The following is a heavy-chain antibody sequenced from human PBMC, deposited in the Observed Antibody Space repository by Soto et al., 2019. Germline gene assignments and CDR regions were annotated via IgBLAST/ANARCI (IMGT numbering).Heavy chain of an antibody. V-gene: IGHV4-30-4*01. CDR2: IYYSGST. Sequence: PSETLSLTCTDSGGSISSGDYYWSWIRQPPGKGLEWIGYIYYSGSTYYNPSLKSRVTISVDTSKNQFSLKLSSVTAADTAVYYCARDVWDFERVYYDSSGHQLNWFDPWGQGTLVTVSS. D-gene: IGHD3-22*01. J-gene: IGHJ5*02. CDR3: ARDVWDFERVYYDSSGHQLNWFDP. CDR1: GGSISSGDYY.